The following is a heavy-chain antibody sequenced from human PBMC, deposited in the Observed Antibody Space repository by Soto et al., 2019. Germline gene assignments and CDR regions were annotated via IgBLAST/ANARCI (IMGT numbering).Heavy chain of an antibody. D-gene: IGHD3-22*01. V-gene: IGHV1-69*01. CDR1: GGPFISYA. CDR2: IIPIFGTA. CDR3: ARVVVITGFDP. J-gene: IGHJ5*02. Sequence: SVKVSCNASGGPFISYAISWVRQAPGQGLEWMGGIIPIFGTANYAQKFQGRVTITADESTSTAYMELSSLRSEDTAVYYCARVVVITGFDPWGQGTLVTVPS.